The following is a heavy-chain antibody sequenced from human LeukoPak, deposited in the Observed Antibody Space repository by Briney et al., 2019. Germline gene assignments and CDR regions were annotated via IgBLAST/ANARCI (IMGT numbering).Heavy chain of an antibody. CDR3: AKAFGSSGYYFDY. CDR2: ISYDGSNK. D-gene: IGHD3-22*01. J-gene: IGHJ4*02. Sequence: PGRSLRLSCAASVFTFSSYGMHWVRQAPGKGLEWVAVISYDGSNKYYADSVKGRFTISRDNSKNTLYLQMNSLRAEDTAVYYCAKAFGSSGYYFDYWGQGTLVTVSS. V-gene: IGHV3-30*18. CDR1: VFTFSSYG.